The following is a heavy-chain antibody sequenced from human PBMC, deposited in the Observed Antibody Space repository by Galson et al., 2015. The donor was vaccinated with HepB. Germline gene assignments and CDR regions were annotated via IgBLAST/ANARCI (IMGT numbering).Heavy chain of an antibody. CDR1: GFTFSDAW. J-gene: IGHJ4*02. D-gene: IGHD6-19*01. CDR3: TTDLGSGWYAR. CDR2: IKVRVDGGTT. V-gene: IGHV3-15*01. Sequence: SLRLSCAASGFTFSDAWMSWVRQAPGKGLGWIGFIKVRVDGGTTDYAAPVKDRFTISRDDSKNMLYLQMDSLKTEDTAVYYCTTDLGSGWYARWGQGIPVTVSS.